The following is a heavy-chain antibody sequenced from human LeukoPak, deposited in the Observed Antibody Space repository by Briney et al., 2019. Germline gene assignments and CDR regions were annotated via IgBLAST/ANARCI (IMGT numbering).Heavy chain of an antibody. Sequence: GGSLRLSCAASGFTVSSNYMSWVRQAPGKGLEWVSVIYSGGSTYYADSVKGRFTISRDNSKNTLYLQLNGLRAEDTAMYYCARARTRNNYNCFDPWGQGTLVTVSS. V-gene: IGHV3-66*01. J-gene: IGHJ5*02. CDR1: GFTVSSNY. CDR2: IYSGGST. D-gene: IGHD1-1*01. CDR3: ARARTRNNYNCFDP.